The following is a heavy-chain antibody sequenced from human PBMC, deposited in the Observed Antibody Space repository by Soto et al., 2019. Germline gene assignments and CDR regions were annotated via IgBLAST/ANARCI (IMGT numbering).Heavy chain of an antibody. CDR3: ARNKIAARGHDAFDI. J-gene: IGHJ3*02. D-gene: IGHD6-6*01. CDR2: IYYSGST. CDR1: GGSISSYY. V-gene: IGHV4-59*01. Sequence: SETLSLTCTVSGGSISSYYWSWIRQPPGKGLEWIGYIYYSGSTNYNPSLKSRVTISVDTSKNQFSLKLSSVTAADTAVYYCARNKIAARGHDAFDIWGQGTMVTVSS.